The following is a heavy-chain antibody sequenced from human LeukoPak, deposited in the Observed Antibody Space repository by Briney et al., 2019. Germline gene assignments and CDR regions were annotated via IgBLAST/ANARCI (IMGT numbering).Heavy chain of an antibody. V-gene: IGHV1-2*02. CDR3: ASTIQPSTPYDY. J-gene: IGHJ4*02. CDR1: GFTFTGYY. Sequence: ASVKVSCKTSGFTFTGYYMHWVRQAPGQGLEWMGWINPNSGGTNYAQKFQGRVTMTRDTSISTAYMELSRLRSDDTAVYYCASTIQPSTPYDYWGQGTLVTVSS. D-gene: IGHD5-18*01. CDR2: INPNSGGT.